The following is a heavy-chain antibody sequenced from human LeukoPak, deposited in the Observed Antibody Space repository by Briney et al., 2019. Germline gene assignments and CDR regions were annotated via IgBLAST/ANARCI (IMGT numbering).Heavy chain of an antibody. D-gene: IGHD3-10*01. Sequence: SETLSLTCTVSGGSISSGSYYWSWIRQPAGKGLEWIGRIYTSGSTNYNPSLKSRVTMSVDTSKNQFSLKLSSVTAADTAVYYCARDRVVRGVRDAFDIWGQGTMVTVSS. V-gene: IGHV4-61*02. CDR1: GGSISSGSYY. CDR2: IYTSGST. J-gene: IGHJ3*02. CDR3: ARDRVVRGVRDAFDI.